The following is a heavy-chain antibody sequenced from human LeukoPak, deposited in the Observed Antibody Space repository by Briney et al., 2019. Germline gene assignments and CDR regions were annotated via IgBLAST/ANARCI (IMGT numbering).Heavy chain of an antibody. CDR2: ISKSASTT. CDR3: ARDLVVVPASPYYFDY. Sequence: AGSLRLACAASGFTFSNYHMNWVRQAPGKGLEWVSYISKSASTTYYADSVKGRFTISRDTARNSVYLQMNSLTAEDTAVYYCARDLVVVPASPYYFDYWGQGTLVTVSS. V-gene: IGHV3-48*01. CDR1: GFTFSNYH. J-gene: IGHJ4*02. D-gene: IGHD2-15*01.